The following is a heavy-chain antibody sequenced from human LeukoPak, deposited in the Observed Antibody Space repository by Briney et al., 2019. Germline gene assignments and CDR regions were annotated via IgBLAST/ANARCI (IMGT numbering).Heavy chain of an antibody. V-gene: IGHV1-18*01. J-gene: IGHJ4*02. CDR3: AKQFPQLAITMIVVPLTYEFDY. Sequence: ASVKVSCKASGYTFTSYGISWVRQAPGQGLEWMGWISAYNGNTNYAQKLQGRVTMTTDTSTSTAYMELRSLRSDDTAVYYCAKQFPQLAITMIVVPLTYEFDYWGQGTLVTVSS. CDR2: ISAYNGNT. D-gene: IGHD3-22*01. CDR1: GYTFTSYG.